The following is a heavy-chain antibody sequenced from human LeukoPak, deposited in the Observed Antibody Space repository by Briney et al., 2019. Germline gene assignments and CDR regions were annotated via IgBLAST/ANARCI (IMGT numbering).Heavy chain of an antibody. CDR2: INPNSGGT. CDR1: GYTFTGYY. D-gene: IGHD3-10*01. J-gene: IGHJ6*02. CDR3: AREEKYGFGENPYYYYGMDV. V-gene: IGHV1-2*02. Sequence: ASVKVSCKASGYTFTGYYMHWVRQAPGQGLEWMGWINPNSGGTNYAQKFQGRVTMTRDTSISTAYMELSRLRSDDTAVYYCAREEKYGFGENPYYYYGMDVWGQGTTVTVSS.